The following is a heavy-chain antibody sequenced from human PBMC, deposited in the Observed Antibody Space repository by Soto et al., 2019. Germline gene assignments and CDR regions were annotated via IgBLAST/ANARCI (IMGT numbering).Heavy chain of an antibody. D-gene: IGHD2-8*02. CDR1: GFTVSTYG. Sequence: QVQLVESGGGVVQPGRSLRLSCAVSGFTVSTYGMHGVRQAPGKGLEWMAVISRDGGTKYYADSVKGRFTISRDNSRNTLFLEMNSLRSDDMAVYYCTGEVASGYWGQGTLVTVSS. CDR2: ISRDGGTK. V-gene: IGHV3-30*03. CDR3: TGEVASGY. J-gene: IGHJ4*02.